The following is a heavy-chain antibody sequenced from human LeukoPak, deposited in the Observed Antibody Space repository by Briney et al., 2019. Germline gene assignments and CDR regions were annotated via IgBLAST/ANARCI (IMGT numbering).Heavy chain of an antibody. CDR2: ISYDGSNK. J-gene: IGHJ6*02. Sequence: PGRSLRLSCAASGFTFSSYGMHWVRQAPGKGLEWVAVISYDGSNKYYADSVKGRFTISRDNSKNTLYLQMNSLRAGDTAVYYCAKELYPYYYYYGMDVWGQGTTVTVSS. V-gene: IGHV3-30*18. CDR3: AKELYPYYYYYGMDV. D-gene: IGHD2-2*02. CDR1: GFTFSSYG.